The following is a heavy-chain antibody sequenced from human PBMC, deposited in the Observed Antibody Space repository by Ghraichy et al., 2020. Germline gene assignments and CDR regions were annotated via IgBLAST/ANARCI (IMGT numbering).Heavy chain of an antibody. CDR3: AKDYSPAY. J-gene: IGHJ4*02. CDR2: ITANGDAT. V-gene: IGHV3-23*01. D-gene: IGHD4-11*01. CDR1: AFTFSTLD. Sequence: GGSLRLSCTASAFTFSTLDMIWVRQAPEKGLEWVSTITANGDATTYADSVRGRFSTSRDNSRFTMSLQLNSLRAEDTAVYYCAKDYSPAYWGQGTLVTVSS.